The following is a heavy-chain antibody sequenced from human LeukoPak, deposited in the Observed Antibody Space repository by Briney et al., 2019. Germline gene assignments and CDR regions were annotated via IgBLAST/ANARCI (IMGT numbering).Heavy chain of an antibody. J-gene: IGHJ4*02. CDR1: GFTFSSYA. D-gene: IGHD3-3*01. CDR2: ISGSGGST. CDR3: AKDMGGVYDFWSGSTLEQYYFDY. V-gene: IGHV3-23*01. Sequence: GGSLRLSCAASGFTFSSYAMSWVRQAPGKGLEWVSAISGSGGSTYYADSVKGRFTISRDNSKNTQYLQMNSLRAEDTAVYYCAKDMGGVYDFWSGSTLEQYYFDYWGQGTLVTVSS.